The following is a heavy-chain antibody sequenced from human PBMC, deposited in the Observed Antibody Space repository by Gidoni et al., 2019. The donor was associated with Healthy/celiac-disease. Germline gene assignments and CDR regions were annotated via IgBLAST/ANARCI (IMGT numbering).Heavy chain of an antibody. Sequence: GESGGGLVQPGGSLRLSCAASGFTFSSYSMNWVRQAPGKGLEWVSYISSSSSTIYYADSVKGRFTISRDNAKNSLYLQMNSLRAEDTAVYYCARDQGGSGSYWSDAFDIWGQGTMVTVSS. V-gene: IGHV3-48*01. CDR1: GFTFSSYS. D-gene: IGHD3-10*01. J-gene: IGHJ3*02. CDR3: ARDQGGSGSYWSDAFDI. CDR2: ISSSSSTI.